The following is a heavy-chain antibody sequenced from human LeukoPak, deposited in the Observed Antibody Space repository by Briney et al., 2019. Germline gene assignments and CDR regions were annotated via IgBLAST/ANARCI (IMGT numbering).Heavy chain of an antibody. Sequence: SETLCLTCTVSGGAISSFYWSWIRQPPGKGLEWIGYIYYTGSTNYNPSLTSRVNISVDTSKNQFSLNLTSVTAADTAVYYCARWGSIAVARFDYWGQGTLVTVSS. D-gene: IGHD6-6*01. CDR3: ARWGSIAVARFDY. CDR1: GGAISSFY. V-gene: IGHV4-59*01. CDR2: IYYTGST. J-gene: IGHJ4*02.